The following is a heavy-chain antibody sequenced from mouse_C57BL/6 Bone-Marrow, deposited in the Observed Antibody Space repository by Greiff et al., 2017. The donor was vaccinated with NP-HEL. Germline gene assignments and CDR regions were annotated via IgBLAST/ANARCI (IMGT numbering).Heavy chain of an antibody. V-gene: IGHV1-53*01. D-gene: IGHD2-1*01. CDR3: ARGRAIYYGNYGFDY. CDR2: INPSNGGT. Sequence: VQLQQSGTELVKPGASVKLSCKASGYTFTSYWMHWVKQRPGQGLEWIGNINPSNGGTNYNEKFKSKATLTVDKSSSTAYMQLSSLTSEDSAVYYCARGRAIYYGNYGFDYWGQGTTLTVSS. J-gene: IGHJ2*01. CDR1: GYTFTSYW.